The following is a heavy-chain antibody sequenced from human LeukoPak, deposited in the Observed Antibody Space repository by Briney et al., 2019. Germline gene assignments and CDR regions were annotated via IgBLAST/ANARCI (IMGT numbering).Heavy chain of an antibody. V-gene: IGHV4-59*01. Sequence: SETLSLTCTVSGGSISSYYWSWIRQPPGKGLEWIGYIYYSGSTNYNPSLKSRVTISVDTSKNQFSLKLSSVTAADTAVYYCARDSNYYGSGSYDYWGQGTLVTVSS. CDR3: ARDSNYYGSGSYDY. CDR2: IYYSGST. CDR1: GGSISSYY. D-gene: IGHD3-10*01. J-gene: IGHJ4*02.